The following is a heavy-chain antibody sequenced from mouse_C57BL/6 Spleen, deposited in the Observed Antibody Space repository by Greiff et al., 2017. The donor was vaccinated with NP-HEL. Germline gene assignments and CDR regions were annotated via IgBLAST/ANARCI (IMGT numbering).Heavy chain of an antibody. CDR1: GYAFTNYL. CDR2: INPGSGGT. D-gene: IGHD2-2*01. Sequence: QVQLQQSGAELVRPGTSVTVSCKASGYAFTNYLIEWVKQRPGQGLEWIGVINPGSGGTNYNEKFKGKATLTADKSSSTAYMQLSSLTSEDSAVYFCARGEGYGYDGAWFAYWGQGTLVTVSA. J-gene: IGHJ3*01. CDR3: ARGEGYGYDGAWFAY. V-gene: IGHV1-54*01.